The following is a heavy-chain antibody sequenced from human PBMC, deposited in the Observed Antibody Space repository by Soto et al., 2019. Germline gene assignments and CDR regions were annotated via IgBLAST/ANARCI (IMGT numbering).Heavy chain of an antibody. CDR3: AKKANVVVVPAVYSFDY. CDR1: GFTFSSYA. CDR2: ISGPGGST. D-gene: IGHD2-2*01. Sequence: GGSLRLSCAASGFTFSSYAMSWVRQAPGKGLEWVSAISGPGGSTYYADSVKGRFTISRDNSKNTLYLQMNSLGVEDTALYYCAKKANVVVVPAVYSFDYWGQGALVTVSS. J-gene: IGHJ4*02. V-gene: IGHV3-23*01.